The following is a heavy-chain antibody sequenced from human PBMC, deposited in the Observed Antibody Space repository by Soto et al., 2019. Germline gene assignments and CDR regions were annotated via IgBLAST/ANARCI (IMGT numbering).Heavy chain of an antibody. V-gene: IGHV3-21*01. CDR1: GFTFRSFT. D-gene: IGHD6-13*01. CDR2: ISSNSAYI. Sequence: GGSLRLSCAASGFTFRSFTMNWVRQAPGKGLEWVSTISSNSAYIYYTDALRGRFTISRDNAKNSLHLQMNSLRAEDTAVYYCTRDASRGSSARGWFDPWGPGTLVTVYS. J-gene: IGHJ5*02. CDR3: TRDASRGSSARGWFDP.